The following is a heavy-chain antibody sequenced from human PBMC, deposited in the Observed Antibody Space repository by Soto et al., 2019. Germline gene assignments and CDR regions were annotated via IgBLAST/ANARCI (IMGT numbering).Heavy chain of an antibody. V-gene: IGHV1-18*01. CDR1: GYTFTSYG. D-gene: IGHD4-4*01. J-gene: IGHJ6*03. CDR2: ISAYNGNA. Sequence: GASLKVSCKASGYTFTSYGISWVRQAPGQGLEWMGWISAYNGNANYAQKLQGRVTMTTDTSTSTAYMELRSLRSDDTAVYYCARVTEYSNFEPRHYYYMDVWGKGTTVTVSS. CDR3: ARVTEYSNFEPRHYYYMDV.